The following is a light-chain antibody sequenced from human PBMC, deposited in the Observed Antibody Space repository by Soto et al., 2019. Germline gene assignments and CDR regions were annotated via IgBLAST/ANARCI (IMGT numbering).Light chain of an antibody. Sequence: QSALTQPASVSKSPGQSITISCTGTSSDVGGYKYVSWYQQHPGKAPKLMIYDVSNRPSGVSNRFSGSKSGNTASLTISGLQAEDEADYYCSSYTSSSTYVFGTGTKVTDL. CDR1: SSDVGGYKY. J-gene: IGLJ1*01. CDR3: SSYTSSSTYV. CDR2: DVS. V-gene: IGLV2-14*01.